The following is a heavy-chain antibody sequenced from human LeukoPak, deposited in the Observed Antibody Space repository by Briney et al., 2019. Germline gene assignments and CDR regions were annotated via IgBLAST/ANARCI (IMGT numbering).Heavy chain of an antibody. D-gene: IGHD3-3*01. CDR3: ARERHARFPYFDY. CDR2: IIPVFGTP. Sequence: GSSVKVSCKTSGGTFSNSGISWVRQAPGQGPEWMGGIIPVFGTPNYAQKFQGRLTITADRSTTTAYMELSSLTSDDTAVYYCARERHARFPYFDYWGQGTLVAVSS. J-gene: IGHJ4*02. V-gene: IGHV1-69*06. CDR1: GGTFSNSG.